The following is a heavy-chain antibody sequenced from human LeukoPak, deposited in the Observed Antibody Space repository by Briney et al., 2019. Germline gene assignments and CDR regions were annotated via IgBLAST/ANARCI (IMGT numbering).Heavy chain of an antibody. J-gene: IGHJ4*02. V-gene: IGHV3-53*01. Sequence: GGSLRLSCAASGFTVSSNYMSWVRQAPGKGLEGVSVIYSGGSTYYADSVKGRFTISRDNSKNTLYLQMNSLRAEDTAVYYCARGQYSSGWYFDYWGQGTLVTVSS. CDR2: IYSGGST. CDR3: ARGQYSSGWYFDY. D-gene: IGHD6-19*01. CDR1: GFTVSSNY.